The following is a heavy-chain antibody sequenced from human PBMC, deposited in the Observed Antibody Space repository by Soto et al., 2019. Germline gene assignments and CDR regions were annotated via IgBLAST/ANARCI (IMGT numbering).Heavy chain of an antibody. D-gene: IGHD3-22*01. Sequence: EVQLVESGGGLEKPGGSLRLSCAASGFTFSNAWINWVRQAPGKGLEWVGRIKSKTDGGTTDYAEPVKGRFAISRDDSNNMVYLQMNSLKIEDTAVYYCTTDSYSTIIIVRFDYWGHGTLVTVSS. J-gene: IGHJ4*01. CDR1: GFTFSNAW. V-gene: IGHV3-15*07. CDR3: TTDSYSTIIIVRFDY. CDR2: IKSKTDGGTT.